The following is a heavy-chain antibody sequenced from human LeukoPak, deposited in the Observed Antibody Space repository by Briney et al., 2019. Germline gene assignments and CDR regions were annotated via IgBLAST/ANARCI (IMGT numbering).Heavy chain of an antibody. D-gene: IGHD1-26*01. CDR3: ARPHIRELLLD. CDR2: IYYSGST. Sequence: PSETLSLTCTASGGSISSSSYYWGWIRQTPGKGLEWIGSIYYSGSTYYNPSLKSRVTISVDTSKNQFSLKLSSVTAADTAVYYCARPHIRELLLDWGQGTLVTVSS. CDR1: GGSISSSSYY. V-gene: IGHV4-39*01. J-gene: IGHJ4*02.